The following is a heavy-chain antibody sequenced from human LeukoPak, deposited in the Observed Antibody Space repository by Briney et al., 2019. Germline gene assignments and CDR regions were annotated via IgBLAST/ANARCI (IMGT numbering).Heavy chain of an antibody. D-gene: IGHD6-13*01. Sequence: PSQTLSLTCTVSGYSISSGYYWGWIRQPPGKGLEWIGSIYHSGSTYYNPSLKSRVTISVDTSKNQFSLKLSSVTAADTAVYYCAREAPAGYYYMDVWGKGTTVTVSS. J-gene: IGHJ6*03. V-gene: IGHV4-38-2*02. CDR3: AREAPAGYYYMDV. CDR1: GYSISSGYY. CDR2: IYHSGST.